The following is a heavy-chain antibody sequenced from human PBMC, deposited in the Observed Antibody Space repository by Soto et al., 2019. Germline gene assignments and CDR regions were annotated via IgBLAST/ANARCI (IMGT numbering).Heavy chain of an antibody. J-gene: IGHJ6*02. Sequence: QVQLQESGPGLVKPSQTVSLTCAVSGASMSSGGHSWRWIRQSPGRGLEWIGYIYYTGATYYNPSLKSRVTLSIDRSNNQFSLNFTAVTASDTAVYYCARAPPGPSPRWDVWGQGTTVTVSS. CDR1: GASMSSGGHS. CDR3: ARAPPGPSPRWDV. V-gene: IGHV4-30-2*06. CDR2: IYYTGAT.